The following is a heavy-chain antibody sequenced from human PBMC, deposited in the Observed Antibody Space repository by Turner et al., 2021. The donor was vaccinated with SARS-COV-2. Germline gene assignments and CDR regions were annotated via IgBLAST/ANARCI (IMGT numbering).Heavy chain of an antibody. CDR3: ARDSNDVVTGYSPDVFDI. D-gene: IGHD3-9*01. Sequence: HVQLVQSGAEVMKPGSSVKVSCKASGGTFSSYIINWVRQAPGQGLEGMRRIIPNLVTAKYAQKFQGRVTSTADKSTSIAYMERSSLRSEDTAVYYCARDSNDVVTGYSPDVFDIWGQGTMVTVSS. CDR2: IIPNLVTA. V-gene: IGHV1-69*08. J-gene: IGHJ3*02. CDR1: GGTFSSYI.